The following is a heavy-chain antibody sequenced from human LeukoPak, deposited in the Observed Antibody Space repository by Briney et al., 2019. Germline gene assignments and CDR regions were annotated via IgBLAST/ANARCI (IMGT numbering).Heavy chain of an antibody. Sequence: SETLSLTCTVSGGSISSYYWSWIRQPAGKGLVWIGRIYTSGSTNYNPSLKSRVTMSVDTSKNQFSLKLSSVTAADTAVYYCVRVNYYGSGSLFDYWGQGTLVTVSS. CDR3: VRVNYYGSGSLFDY. J-gene: IGHJ4*02. CDR1: GGSISSYY. D-gene: IGHD3-10*01. V-gene: IGHV4-4*07. CDR2: IYTSGST.